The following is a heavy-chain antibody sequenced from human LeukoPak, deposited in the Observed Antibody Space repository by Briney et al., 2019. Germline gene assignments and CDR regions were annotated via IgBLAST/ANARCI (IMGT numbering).Heavy chain of an antibody. CDR2: ISGSGSKI. J-gene: IGHJ4*02. Sequence: PGGSLRLSCATSGFTFSRDEMNWVRQAPGKGLEWVSYISGSGSKIYYADSVKGRFTISRDNAKNSLYLQMNSLRAEDTAVYYCARDREHRDYFDYWGQGTLVTVSS. CDR1: GFTFSRDE. V-gene: IGHV3-48*03. CDR3: ARDREHRDYFDY.